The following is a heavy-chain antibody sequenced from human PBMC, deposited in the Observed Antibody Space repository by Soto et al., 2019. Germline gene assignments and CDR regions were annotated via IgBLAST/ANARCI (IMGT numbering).Heavy chain of an antibody. V-gene: IGHV3-30-3*01. Sequence: QVQLVESGGGVVQPGRSLRLSCAASGFTFSSYAMHWVRQAPGKGLEWVAVISYDGSNKYYADSVKGRFTISRDNSKNTLYLQMNSLRAEDTAVYYCAGGPSYDSSGKPPFDYWGQGTLVTVSS. D-gene: IGHD3-22*01. J-gene: IGHJ4*02. CDR3: AGGPSYDSSGKPPFDY. CDR1: GFTFSSYA. CDR2: ISYDGSNK.